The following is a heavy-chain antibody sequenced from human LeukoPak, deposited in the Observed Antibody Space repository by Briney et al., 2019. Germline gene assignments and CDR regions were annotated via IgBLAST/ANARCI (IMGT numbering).Heavy chain of an antibody. D-gene: IGHD3-16*01. J-gene: IGHJ6*03. V-gene: IGHV1-18*01. CDR1: GYTFTSYG. Sequence: ASVKVSCKASGYTFTSYGISWVRQAPGQGLEWMGWISAYNGNTNYAQKLQGRVTMTTDTSTSTADMELRSLRSDDTAVYYCARVPLYGYYYMDVWGKGTTVTVSS. CDR3: ARVPLYGYYYMDV. CDR2: ISAYNGNT.